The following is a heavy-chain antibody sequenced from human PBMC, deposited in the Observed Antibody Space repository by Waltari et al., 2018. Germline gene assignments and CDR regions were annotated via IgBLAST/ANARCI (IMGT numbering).Heavy chain of an antibody. Sequence: QVQLVQSGAEVKKPGSSVKVSCKASGGTFSSLGINWVRQAPGQGLEWMGRIVPFSGTTNNAQKFQDRVTITTDKSTSTAYMELSSLTSEDTAVYYCASGVYYDSSGLRWVFDYWGQGVLVTVSS. CDR1: GGTFSSLG. CDR3: ASGVYYDSSGLRWVFDY. J-gene: IGHJ4*02. D-gene: IGHD3-22*01. V-gene: IGHV1-69*05. CDR2: IVPFSGTT.